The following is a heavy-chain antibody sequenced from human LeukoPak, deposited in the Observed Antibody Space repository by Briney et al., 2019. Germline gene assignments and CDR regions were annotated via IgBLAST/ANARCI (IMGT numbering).Heavy chain of an antibody. D-gene: IGHD2-15*01. J-gene: IGHJ4*02. V-gene: IGHV4-39*01. CDR2: IYYSGST. Sequence: SETLSLTCTVSGGSSSSSSYYWGWIRQPPGKGLEWIGSIYYSGSTYYNPSLKSRVTISVDTSKNQFSLKLSSVTAADTAVYYCARGDCSGGSCYLFDYWGQGALVTVSS. CDR3: ARGDCSGGSCYLFDY. CDR1: GGSSSSSSYY.